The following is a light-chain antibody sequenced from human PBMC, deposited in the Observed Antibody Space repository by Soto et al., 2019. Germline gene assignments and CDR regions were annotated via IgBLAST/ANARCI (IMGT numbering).Light chain of an antibody. V-gene: IGKV3-20*01. Sequence: EIVLTQSPGTLSLSPGERATLSCRASQSVGSNFLAWYQQRPGQAPRIIIFGASGRATGIPDRFSGSGSGTDFTLTISRREPEDFAVYYCQQYGSSSWTFGQGTKVEIK. CDR1: QSVGSNF. CDR3: QQYGSSSWT. J-gene: IGKJ1*01. CDR2: GAS.